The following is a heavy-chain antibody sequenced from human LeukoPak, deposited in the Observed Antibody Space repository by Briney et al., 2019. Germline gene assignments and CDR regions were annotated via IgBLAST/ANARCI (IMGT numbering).Heavy chain of an antibody. CDR2: INPSGGST. CDR1: GYTFTSYY. J-gene: IGHJ3*02. D-gene: IGHD3-22*01. Sequence: GASVKVSCKASGYTFTSYYMHWVRQAPGQGLEWMGIINPSGGSTSYAQKFQGRVTMTRVMSTSTVYMELSSLRSEDTAVYYCARGLLLRDAFDIWGQGTMVTVSS. V-gene: IGHV1-46*01. CDR3: ARGLLLRDAFDI.